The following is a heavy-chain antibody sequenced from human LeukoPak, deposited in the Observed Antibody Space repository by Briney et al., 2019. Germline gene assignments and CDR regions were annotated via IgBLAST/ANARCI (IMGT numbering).Heavy chain of an antibody. J-gene: IGHJ4*02. Sequence: VESLKISCKGSGYSFTTYWIGWVRQMPGKGLEWMGIIYPGDADTKSSPSFQGQVIISADKSVYTAYLQWSSLKASDTAIYYCARRENRGDYFDYWGQGTLVTVST. V-gene: IGHV5-51*01. CDR3: ARRENRGDYFDY. CDR1: GYSFTTYW. CDR2: IYPGDADT. D-gene: IGHD2-15*01.